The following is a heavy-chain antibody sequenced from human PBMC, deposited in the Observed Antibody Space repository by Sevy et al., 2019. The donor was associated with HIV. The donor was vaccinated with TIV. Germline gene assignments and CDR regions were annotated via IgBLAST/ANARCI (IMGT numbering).Heavy chain of an antibody. J-gene: IGHJ4*02. D-gene: IGHD5-12*01. V-gene: IGHV4-39*01. CDR3: ARGDRDGYNSFDY. CDR2: SYYSGST. Sequence: SETLSLTCTVSGGSISSSSYYWGWIRQPPGKGLEWIGRSYYSGSTYYNPSLKSRVTISVDTSKNQFYLKLSSVTAADTAVYYCARGDRDGYNSFDYWGQGTLVTVSS. CDR1: GGSISSSSYY.